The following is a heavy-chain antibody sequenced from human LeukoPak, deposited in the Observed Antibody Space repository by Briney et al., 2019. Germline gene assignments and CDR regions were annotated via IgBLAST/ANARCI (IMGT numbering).Heavy chain of an antibody. J-gene: IGHJ4*02. V-gene: IGHV3-21*01. CDR2: ISSSSSYI. Sequence: GGSLRLSCAASVFTFSSYSKNWVRQAPGKGLEWVSSISSSSSYIYYADSVKGRFTISRDNAKNSLYLQMKSLRAEDTAVYYCASGGGDRSGSYYNYYFDFWGQGTMVTVSS. CDR1: VFTFSSYS. D-gene: IGHD3-10*01. CDR3: ASGGGDRSGSYYNYYFDF.